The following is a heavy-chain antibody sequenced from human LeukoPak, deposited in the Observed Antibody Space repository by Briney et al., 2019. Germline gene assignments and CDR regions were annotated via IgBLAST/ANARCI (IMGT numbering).Heavy chain of an antibody. D-gene: IGHD2-2*01. V-gene: IGHV4-61*01. CDR2: IYYSGST. CDR3: ARAEYRPYTIVVVPAAPQPYFQH. J-gene: IGHJ1*01. Sequence: NPSETLSLTCTVSGGSASSGSYYWSWIRQPPGKGLEWIGYIYYSGSTNYNPSLKSRVTISVDTSKNQFSLKLSSVTAADTAVYYCARAEYRPYTIVVVPAAPQPYFQHWGQGTLVTVSS. CDR1: GGSASSGSYY.